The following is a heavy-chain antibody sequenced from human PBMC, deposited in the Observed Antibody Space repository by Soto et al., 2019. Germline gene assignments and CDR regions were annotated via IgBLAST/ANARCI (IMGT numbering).Heavy chain of an antibody. Sequence: PSETLSLTCTVSGGSISSYYWSWIRQPPGKGLEWIGYIYYSGSTNYNPSLKSRVTISVDTSKNQFSLKLSSVTAADTAVYYCARDVRGDSSGWDFLGGGYYYMDVWGKGTTVT. CDR1: GGSISSYY. D-gene: IGHD6-19*01. J-gene: IGHJ6*03. V-gene: IGHV4-59*01. CDR3: ARDVRGDSSGWDFLGGGYYYMDV. CDR2: IYYSGST.